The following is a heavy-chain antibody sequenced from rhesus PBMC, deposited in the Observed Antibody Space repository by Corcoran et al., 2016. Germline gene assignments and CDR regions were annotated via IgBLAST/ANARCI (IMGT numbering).Heavy chain of an antibody. CDR1: GRSIISNW. V-gene: IGHV4-173*01. J-gene: IGHJ5-1*01. CDR2: ISGSGGST. D-gene: IGHD6-31*01. Sequence: QLQLQESGPGLVTPSETLSLTCAVSGRSIISNWWSWLRQPPGKGLEWIGRISGSGGSTSYNTSLKSRVTSSTDTAKNQLSLKLISGTAADTAVYYCARSAAGTYRFDVGGPGVLVTVSS. CDR3: ARSAAGTYRFDV.